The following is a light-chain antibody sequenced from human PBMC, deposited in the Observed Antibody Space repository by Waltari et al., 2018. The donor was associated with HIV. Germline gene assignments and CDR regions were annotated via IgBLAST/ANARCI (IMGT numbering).Light chain of an antibody. CDR3: AAWDASLRRWV. V-gene: IGLV1-47*01. Sequence: QSVLTQPPSASGTPGQRVTISCTGSRSNIGSNPVSWFQHLPATAPKLLIYIYDQEPAGGTARSFGSQPGTAASQSIRGLRSEDGAHYYCAAWDASLRRWVFGGGTTLTVL. J-gene: IGLJ3*02. CDR1: RSNIGSNP. CDR2: IYD.